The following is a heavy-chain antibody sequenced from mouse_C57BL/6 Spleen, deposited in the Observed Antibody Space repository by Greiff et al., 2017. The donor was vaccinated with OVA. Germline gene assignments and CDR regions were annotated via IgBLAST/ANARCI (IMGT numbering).Heavy chain of an antibody. D-gene: IGHD2-2*01. CDR1: GYAFSSYW. CDR2: IYPGDGDT. Sequence: VQLQQSGAELVKPGASVKISCKASGYAFSSYWMNWVKQRPGKGLEWIGQIYPGDGDTNYNGKFKGKATLTADKSSSTAYMQLSSLTSEDSAVYFCARSGGGYDGAWFAYWGQGTLVTVSA. CDR3: ARSGGGYDGAWFAY. V-gene: IGHV1-80*01. J-gene: IGHJ3*01.